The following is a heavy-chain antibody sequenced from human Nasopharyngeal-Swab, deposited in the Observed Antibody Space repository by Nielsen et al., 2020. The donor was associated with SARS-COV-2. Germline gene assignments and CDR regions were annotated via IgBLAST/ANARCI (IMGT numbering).Heavy chain of an antibody. CDR1: GFTFSSYS. Sequence: GGSLRLSCAASGFTFSSYSMNWVRQAPGKGLEWVSSIGSSSSDIYYADSVKGRFTISRDSAKNSLYLQMNNLRAEDTAVYYCARGYCSSGSCYAKHYGMDVWGQGTTVTVSS. J-gene: IGHJ6*02. CDR3: ARGYCSSGSCYAKHYGMDV. V-gene: IGHV3-21*01. D-gene: IGHD2-15*01. CDR2: IGSSSSDI.